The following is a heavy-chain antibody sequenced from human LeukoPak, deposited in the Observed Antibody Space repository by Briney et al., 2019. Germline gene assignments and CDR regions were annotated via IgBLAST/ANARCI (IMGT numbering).Heavy chain of an antibody. Sequence: VGSLRLSCAASGFTVSSNFMSWVRQAPGKGLEWVSVIYSGGSTYYADSVKGRFTISRDNSKNTLYLQMNSLRAEDTAVYYCARAGDGYSYEIDYWGQGTLVTVSS. J-gene: IGHJ4*02. V-gene: IGHV3-53*01. D-gene: IGHD5-18*01. CDR2: IYSGGST. CDR3: ARAGDGYSYEIDY. CDR1: GFTVSSNF.